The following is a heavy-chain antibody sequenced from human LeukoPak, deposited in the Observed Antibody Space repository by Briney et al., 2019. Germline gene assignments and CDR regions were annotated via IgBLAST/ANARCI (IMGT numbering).Heavy chain of an antibody. J-gene: IGHJ4*02. D-gene: IGHD3-9*01. V-gene: IGHV3-74*01. CDR1: GYIFSNYW. CDR3: TKDLTGPLDY. CDR2: INIDGSIT. Sequence: GGSLRLSCGASGYIFSNYWMHWVRQAPGKGLVWVSRINIDGSITNYADSVKGRFTISRDNTKNTLYLQMSSLRADDTAVYYCTKDLTGPLDYWGQGTLVTVSS.